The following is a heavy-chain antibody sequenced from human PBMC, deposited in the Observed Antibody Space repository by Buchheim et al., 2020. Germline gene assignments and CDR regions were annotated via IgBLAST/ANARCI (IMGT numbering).Heavy chain of an antibody. CDR1: GGSFSGYY. D-gene: IGHD2-2*01. J-gene: IGHJ4*02. CDR3: ARDNILGYCSSTSCYSKSFDY. V-gene: IGHV4-34*01. CDR2: INHSGST. Sequence: QVQLQQWGAGLLKPSETLSLTCAVYGGSFSGYYWSWIRQPPGKGLEWIGEINHSGSTNYNPSLKSRVTISVDTSKNQFSLKLSSVTAADTAVYYCARDNILGYCSSTSCYSKSFDYWGQGTL.